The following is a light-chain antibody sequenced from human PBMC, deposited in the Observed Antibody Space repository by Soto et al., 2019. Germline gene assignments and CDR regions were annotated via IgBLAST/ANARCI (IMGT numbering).Light chain of an antibody. Sequence: DIQMTQSPSTLSASVGDRVTITCRASQSTSSWVAWYQQRPGKPPKLVIYGASTLERGVPSRFSGSGSGTEFTLTIAGLQPDDFATYYCQHYKPYKTFGQGTKVDIK. V-gene: IGKV1-5*03. CDR2: GAS. CDR1: QSTSSW. J-gene: IGKJ1*01. CDR3: QHYKPYKT.